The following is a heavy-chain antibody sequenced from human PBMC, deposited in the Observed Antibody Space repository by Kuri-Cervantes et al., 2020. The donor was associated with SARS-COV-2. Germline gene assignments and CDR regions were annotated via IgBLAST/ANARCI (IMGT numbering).Heavy chain of an antibody. CDR3: ARGRATVTVIGAFDI. J-gene: IGHJ3*02. Sequence: GESLKISCAASGFIFNNHGLHWVRQAPGKGLEWVAVIWFDGSNEYYADSVKGRFTISRDNSKDTVYLQMNSLRAEDTAGYYCARGRATVTVIGAFDIWGQGTTVTVSS. CDR1: GFIFNNHG. CDR2: IWFDGSNE. V-gene: IGHV3-33*01. D-gene: IGHD4-17*01.